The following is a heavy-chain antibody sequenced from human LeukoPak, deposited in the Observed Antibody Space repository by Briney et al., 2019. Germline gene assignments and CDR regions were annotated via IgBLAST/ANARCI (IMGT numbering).Heavy chain of an antibody. D-gene: IGHD5-18*01. CDR2: ISSSSSYI. CDR1: RFTFSSYS. J-gene: IGHJ2*01. Sequence: GGSLRLSCAASRFTFSSYSMNWVRQAPGKGLEWVSSISSSSSYIYYADSVKGRFTISRDNAKNSLYLQMNSLRAEDTAVYYCAGAYYVGYSYGRNHYWYFDLWGRGTLVTVSS. CDR3: AGAYYVGYSYGRNHYWYFDL. V-gene: IGHV3-21*01.